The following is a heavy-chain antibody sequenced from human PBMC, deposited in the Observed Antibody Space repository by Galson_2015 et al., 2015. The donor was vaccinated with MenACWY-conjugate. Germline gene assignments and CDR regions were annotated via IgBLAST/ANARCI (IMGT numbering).Heavy chain of an antibody. Sequence: SLRLSCAASGFTVSSNYMSWVRQAPGKGLEWVSVIYSGGSTYYADSVKGRFTISRDNSKNTLYFQMNSLRAEDTAVYYCARDSSPYFPFDYWGQGTLVTVSS. D-gene: IGHD2/OR15-2a*01. J-gene: IGHJ4*02. CDR1: GFTVSSNY. V-gene: IGHV3-53*01. CDR3: ARDSSPYFPFDY. CDR2: IYSGGST.